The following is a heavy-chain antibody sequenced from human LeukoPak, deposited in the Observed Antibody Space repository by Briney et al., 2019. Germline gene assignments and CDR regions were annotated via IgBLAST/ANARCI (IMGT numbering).Heavy chain of an antibody. CDR3: AKERRRVDTSMIRSYFFDS. J-gene: IGHJ4*02. Sequence: GGSLRLSCAVSGFTFRSSAMSWVRQTPAKGLEWLSSITGDGVTTYYADSVKGRFTISRDNSKNILFLQMNSLRAEDSASYFCAKERRRVDTSMIRSYFFDSWGQGTPVTVSS. CDR2: ITGDGVTT. D-gene: IGHD3-16*01. V-gene: IGHV3-23*01. CDR1: GFTFRSSA.